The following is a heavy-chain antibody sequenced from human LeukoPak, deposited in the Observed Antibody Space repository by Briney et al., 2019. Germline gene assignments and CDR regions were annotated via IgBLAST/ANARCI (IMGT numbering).Heavy chain of an antibody. CDR1: GFTLTTYA. J-gene: IGHJ1*01. CDR2: IGGSGSST. Sequence: GQSLRPSCEVSGFTLTTYALNWDRQPPRELLGWVSAIGGSGSSTYYADSVKGRFTISRHNSKNTLYLQMNSLRAEDTAVYYCAKDGYDIRYFQHWGQGTLVTVSS. CDR3: AKDGYDIRYFQH. D-gene: IGHD3-3*01. V-gene: IGHV3-23*01.